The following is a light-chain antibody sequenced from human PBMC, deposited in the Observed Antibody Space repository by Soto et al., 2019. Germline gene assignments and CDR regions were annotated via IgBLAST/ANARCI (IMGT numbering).Light chain of an antibody. Sequence: QLVLTQPPSVSGAPGQGVTISCTGSSSNIGAGYDVHWYQQLPGRAPKLLIYDNTNRPSGVPDRFSGSKSGTSASLAITGLQAEDEADYYCQSYDSSLSGSVFGGGTKLTVL. CDR3: QSYDSSLSGSV. CDR2: DNT. J-gene: IGLJ2*01. V-gene: IGLV1-40*01. CDR1: SSNIGAGYD.